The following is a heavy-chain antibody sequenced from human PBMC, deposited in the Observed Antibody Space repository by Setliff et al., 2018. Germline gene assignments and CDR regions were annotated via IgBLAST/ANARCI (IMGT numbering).Heavy chain of an antibody. D-gene: IGHD2-21*01. CDR3: ARRGERFFNWFDP. CDR1: GYSFTSYW. Sequence: GESLKISCKGSGYSFTSYWIGWVRQMPGKGLEWMGTIYPGNADTRYSPSFQGQVTISTDTSINTAFLQWNNLKASDTAVYYCARRGERFFNWFDPRGQGTLVTVSS. CDR2: IYPGNADT. J-gene: IGHJ5*02. V-gene: IGHV5-51*01.